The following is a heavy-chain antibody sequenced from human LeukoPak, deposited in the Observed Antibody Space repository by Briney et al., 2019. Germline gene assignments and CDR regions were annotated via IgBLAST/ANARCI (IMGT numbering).Heavy chain of an antibody. J-gene: IGHJ4*02. Sequence: GGSLTLSRAASGFAFSSYAMNWVRQAPGRGLEWVSTISGSGGSTYYADSVKGRFTISRDNSKNTLYLQMNSLRAEDTAVYYCAKIGAGSRRQDYLYFDYWGQGTLSPSPQ. D-gene: IGHD2/OR15-2a*01. V-gene: IGHV3-23*01. CDR3: AKIGAGSRRQDYLYFDY. CDR2: ISGSGGST. CDR1: GFAFSSYA.